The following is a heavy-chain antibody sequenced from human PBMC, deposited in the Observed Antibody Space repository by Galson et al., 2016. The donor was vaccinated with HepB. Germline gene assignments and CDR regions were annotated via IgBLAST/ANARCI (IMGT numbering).Heavy chain of an antibody. D-gene: IGHD1-26*01. J-gene: IGHJ4*02. CDR2: RNRDGSEK. CDR3: ARAMSGSYDF. CDR1: GFIFRNYW. V-gene: IGHV3-7*01. Sequence: SLRLSCAASGFIFRNYWMTWVRQAPGKGLEWVANRNRDGSEKYYMHSVTGRFTISRDRAKNLVFLQMSSLRAEDTAVYHCARAMSGSYDFWGQGILVTVSS.